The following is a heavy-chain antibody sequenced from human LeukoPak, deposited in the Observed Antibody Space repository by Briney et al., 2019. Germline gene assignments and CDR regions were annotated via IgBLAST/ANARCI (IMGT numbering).Heavy chain of an antibody. V-gene: IGHV3-7*01. D-gene: IGHD1-7*01. CDR1: GFTFSSYW. CDR3: ARDPSDRELLSYFDI. CDR2: IKPDGSEK. Sequence: GGSLRLSCAVSGFTFSSYWMSWVRQAPGRRPEWVANIKPDGSEKYYVDSVKGRFTVSRDNAKNSLFLQMNILRDEDTAVYYCARDPSDRELLSYFDIWGQGTLVTVAS. J-gene: IGHJ4*02.